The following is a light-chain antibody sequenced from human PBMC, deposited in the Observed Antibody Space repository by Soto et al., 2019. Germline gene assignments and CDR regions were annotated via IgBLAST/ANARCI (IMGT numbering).Light chain of an antibody. Sequence: DIQMAQSPSSLSAAVGDRVTITCRASQDINNFLAWYQQIPGKVPQLLIYAASTLQSGVPSRFSGSGSGTEFTLTINSLQTEDVGTYYCQKYNTGPFTFGPGTKVDL. CDR2: AAS. CDR3: QKYNTGPFT. V-gene: IGKV1-27*01. CDR1: QDINNF. J-gene: IGKJ3*01.